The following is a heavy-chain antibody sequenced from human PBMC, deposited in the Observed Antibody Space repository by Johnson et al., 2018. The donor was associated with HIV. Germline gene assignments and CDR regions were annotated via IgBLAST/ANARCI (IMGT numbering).Heavy chain of an antibody. CDR1: GFTVSSNY. V-gene: IGHV3-66*03. CDR2: IYSGGST. D-gene: IGHD3-10*01. CDR3: ARVSLYGSGRLDI. J-gene: IGHJ3*02. Sequence: EVQLVESGGGLIQPGGSLRLSCAASGFTVSSNYMSWVRQAPGKGLEWVSVIYSGGSTYYADSVKGRFTISRDNSKNTLYLQMGSLRAEDMAVYYCARVSLYGSGRLDIWGQGTMVTVSS.